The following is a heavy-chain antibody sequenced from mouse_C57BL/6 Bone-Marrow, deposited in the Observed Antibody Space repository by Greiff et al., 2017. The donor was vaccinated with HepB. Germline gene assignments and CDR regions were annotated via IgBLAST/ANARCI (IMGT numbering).Heavy chain of an antibody. CDR1: GYTFTSYG. D-gene: IGHD2-3*01. CDR3: AREGGWLLVFAY. CDR2: IYPRSGNT. V-gene: IGHV1-81*01. Sequence: QVQLKQSGAELARPGASVKLSCKASGYTFTSYGISWVKQRTGQGLEWIGEIYPRSGNTYYNEKFKGKATLTADKSSSTAYMELRSLTSEDSAVYFCAREGGWLLVFAYWGQGTLVTVSA. J-gene: IGHJ3*01.